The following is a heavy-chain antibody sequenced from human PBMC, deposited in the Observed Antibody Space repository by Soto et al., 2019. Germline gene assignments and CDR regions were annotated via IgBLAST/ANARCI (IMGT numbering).Heavy chain of an antibody. CDR3: ARGRPFWSDFDIDH. V-gene: IGHV3-13*01. D-gene: IGHD3-3*01. CDR1: GFRFSDYD. J-gene: IGHJ1*01. CDR2: TGTNADT. Sequence: EVQLVESGGVLIQRGGSLRLSCEASGFRFSDYDMHWVRQPPGKGLEWVSGTGTNADTHYSDSVKGRFTISRQNDKNSLYLQMNSLKADDTAVYFCARGRPFWSDFDIDHWGQGTLLTVSS.